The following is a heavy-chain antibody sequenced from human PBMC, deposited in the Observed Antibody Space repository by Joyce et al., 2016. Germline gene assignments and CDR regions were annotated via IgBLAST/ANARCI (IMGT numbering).Heavy chain of an antibody. CDR1: GFIFGDYA. J-gene: IGHJ5*02. CDR3: TRIGDCSGGSCYEGWFDP. D-gene: IGHD2-15*01. V-gene: IGHV3-49*05. Sequence: EVQLVESGGGLVKPGRSLRLSCTSSGFIFGDYAMNWFRQAPGKGMEWVGLIRSKAYGGTTDYAASVKGRFTISRDDSKSIAYLQINSLKNEDTAVYYCTRIGDCSGGSCYEGWFDPWGQGTLVTVSS. CDR2: IRSKAYGGTT.